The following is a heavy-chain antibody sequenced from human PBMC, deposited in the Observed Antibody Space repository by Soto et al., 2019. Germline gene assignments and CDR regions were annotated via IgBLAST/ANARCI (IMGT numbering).Heavy chain of an antibody. CDR1: GYTMTAHF. J-gene: IGHJ1*01. V-gene: IGHV1-2*02. Sequence: QVQLVQSGAAVRKPGASVKISCKASGYTMTAHFLHWVRQAPGRGLEWMGWTNPKNGGTDYAQKFQDRASMTRDTSINTAYIQLNRLTSDDTAVYFCATDDGQYCGAVWGQGTLVSVSS. CDR2: TNPKNGGT. D-gene: IGHD2-15*01. CDR3: ATDDGQYCGAV.